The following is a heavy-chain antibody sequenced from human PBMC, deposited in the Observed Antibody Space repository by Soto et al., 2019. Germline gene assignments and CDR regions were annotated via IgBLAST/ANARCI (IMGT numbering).Heavy chain of an antibody. D-gene: IGHD3-10*01. CDR1: GNTFSDSY. CDR2: INPGGDTT. CDR3: VRAGVWYYLKD. V-gene: IGHV1-46*04. J-gene: IGHJ4*02. Sequence: ASVKVSCKASGNTFSDSYIHWVRQAPGQGLEWMGIINPGGDTTTYAQKLQGRVTMTRDTSTSTVYMELRSLTSEDTAVYYCVRAGVWYYLKDWGQGTLVTVSS.